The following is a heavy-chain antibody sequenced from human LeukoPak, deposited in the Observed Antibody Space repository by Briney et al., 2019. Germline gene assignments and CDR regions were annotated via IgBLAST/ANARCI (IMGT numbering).Heavy chain of an antibody. CDR2: ISGSGGST. V-gene: IGHV3-23*01. Sequence: GASLRLSCAASGFTFSSYAMSWVRQAPGKGLEWVSAISGSGGSTYYADSVKGRFTISRDNPKNTLYLQMNSLRAEDTAVYYCAKGGGEVPAAIPYYFDYWGQGTLVTVSS. D-gene: IGHD2-2*01. J-gene: IGHJ4*02. CDR3: AKGGGEVPAAIPYYFDY. CDR1: GFTFSSYA.